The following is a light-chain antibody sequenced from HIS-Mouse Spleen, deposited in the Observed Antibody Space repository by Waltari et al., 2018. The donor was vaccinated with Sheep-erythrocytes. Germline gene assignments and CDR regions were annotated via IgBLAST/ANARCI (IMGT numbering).Light chain of an antibody. Sequence: SYELTQPPSVSVSPGKTARITCSGDALPKKYAYWYQQKSGQAPVLVIYQDSKRPSGIPERFSGSNSGNTATLTISGTQAMDEADYYCQAWDSSHVVFGGGTKLTVL. CDR3: QAWDSSHVV. CDR2: QDS. V-gene: IGLV3-1*01. CDR1: ALPKKY. J-gene: IGLJ2*01.